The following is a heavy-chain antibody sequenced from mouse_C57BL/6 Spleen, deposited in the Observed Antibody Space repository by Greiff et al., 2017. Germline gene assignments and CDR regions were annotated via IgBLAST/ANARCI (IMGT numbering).Heavy chain of an antibody. CDR3: AREGCGNEYAMDY. D-gene: IGHD5-1*01. V-gene: IGHV5-4*01. J-gene: IGHJ4*01. CDR2: ISDGGSYT. Sequence: EVKLVESGGGLVKPGGSLKLSCAASGFTFSSYAMSWVRQTPEKRLEWVATISDGGSYTYYPDNVKGRFTISRDNAKNNLYLQMSHLKSEDTAMYYCAREGCGNEYAMDYWGQGTSVTVSS. CDR1: GFTFSSYA.